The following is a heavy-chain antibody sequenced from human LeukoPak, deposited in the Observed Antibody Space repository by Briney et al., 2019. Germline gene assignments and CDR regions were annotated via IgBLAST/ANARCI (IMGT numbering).Heavy chain of an antibody. CDR2: MRPKKSDT. CDR1: GYSFTTYD. V-gene: IGHV1-8*01. D-gene: IGHD3-22*01. Sequence: GASVKVSCKASGYSFTTYDIYWVRQAPGQGLEWMGWMRPKKSDTGYARKFQDRVTLTWNISTDTAYMELNSLTAEDTAVYFCAGGPPEDTSSGYWGQGTLVTVSS. CDR3: AGGPPEDTSSGY. J-gene: IGHJ4*02.